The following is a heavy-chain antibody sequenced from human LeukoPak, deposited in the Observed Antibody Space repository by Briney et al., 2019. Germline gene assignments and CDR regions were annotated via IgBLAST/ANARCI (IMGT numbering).Heavy chain of an antibody. D-gene: IGHD2-15*01. CDR2: ISGSGGST. Sequence: GGSLRLSCAASGSTFSSYAMSWVRQAPGKGLEWVSAISGSGGSTYYADSVKGRFTISRDNSKNTLYLQMNSLRAEDTAVYYCAKDLGDIVVVVAYGMDVWGQGTTVTVSS. CDR1: GSTFSSYA. V-gene: IGHV3-23*01. CDR3: AKDLGDIVVVVAYGMDV. J-gene: IGHJ6*02.